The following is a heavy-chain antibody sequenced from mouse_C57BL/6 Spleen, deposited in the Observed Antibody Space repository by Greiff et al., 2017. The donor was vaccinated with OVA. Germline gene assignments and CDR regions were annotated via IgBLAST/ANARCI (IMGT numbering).Heavy chain of an antibody. Sequence: EVKLMESGGGLVKPGGSLKLSCAASGFTFSSYAMSWVRQTPEKRLEWVATISDGGSYTYYPDNVKGRFTISRDNAKNNLYLQMSHLKSEDTAMYYCARCPYGKRAMDYWGQGTSVTVSS. V-gene: IGHV5-4*03. CDR3: ARCPYGKRAMDY. CDR2: ISDGGSYT. CDR1: GFTFSSYA. J-gene: IGHJ4*01. D-gene: IGHD2-1*01.